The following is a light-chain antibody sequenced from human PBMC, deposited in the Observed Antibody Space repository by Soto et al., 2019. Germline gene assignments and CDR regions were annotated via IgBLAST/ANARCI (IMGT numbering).Light chain of an antibody. V-gene: IGKV3-15*01. CDR3: QQYNNWPLT. CDR1: QSVSSN. CDR2: GAS. Sequence: ELAMTQSPATLSVSPGERATLSRRASQSVSSNLDWYQQKPGQAPRLLIYGASTRATGIPARFSGSGSGTEFTLTISSLQSEDFAVYYCQQYNNWPLTFGGGTKVDIK. J-gene: IGKJ4*01.